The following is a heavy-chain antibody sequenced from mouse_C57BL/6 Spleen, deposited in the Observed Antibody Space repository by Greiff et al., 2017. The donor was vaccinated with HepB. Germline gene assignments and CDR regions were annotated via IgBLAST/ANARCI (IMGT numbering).Heavy chain of an antibody. Sequence: VQLKQSGPELVKPGASVKISCKASGYTFTDYYMNWVKQSHGKSLEWIGDINPNNGGTSYNQKFKGKATLTVDKSSSTAYMELRSLTSEDSAVYYCARRGNWDDFDYWGQGTTLTVSS. CDR1: GYTFTDYY. CDR2: INPNNGGT. D-gene: IGHD4-1*01. J-gene: IGHJ2*01. CDR3: ARRGNWDDFDY. V-gene: IGHV1-26*01.